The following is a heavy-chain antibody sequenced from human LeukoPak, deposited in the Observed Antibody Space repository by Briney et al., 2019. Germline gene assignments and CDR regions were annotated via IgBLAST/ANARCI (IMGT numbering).Heavy chain of an antibody. CDR1: GFTFNSYA. Sequence: GGSLRLSCAASGFTFNSYAMSWVRQAPGKGLDWVSAISGSGGSTYYADSVKGRFTISRDNSKNTLYLQMNSLRAEDTAVYYCAKVPYSCGSGYFFDYWGQGTLVTVSS. V-gene: IGHV3-23*01. CDR2: ISGSGGST. D-gene: IGHD5-18*01. CDR3: AKVPYSCGSGYFFDY. J-gene: IGHJ4*02.